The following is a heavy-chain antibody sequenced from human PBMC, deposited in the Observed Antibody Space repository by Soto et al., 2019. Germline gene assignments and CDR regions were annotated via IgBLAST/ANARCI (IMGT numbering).Heavy chain of an antibody. V-gene: IGHV3-23*01. J-gene: IGHJ5*02. CDR3: AKVRKRCSSTSCLEDNWFDP. CDR2: MSGSGGSR. Sequence: GGSLRLSGAASGFTFSSYAMCWVRQAPGKGLGWVSAMSGSGGSRYYADPEKGRFTISRDNSKNTLYLQMISLRAEDTAVYYCAKVRKRCSSTSCLEDNWFDPWGQGTL. CDR1: GFTFSSYA. D-gene: IGHD2-2*01.